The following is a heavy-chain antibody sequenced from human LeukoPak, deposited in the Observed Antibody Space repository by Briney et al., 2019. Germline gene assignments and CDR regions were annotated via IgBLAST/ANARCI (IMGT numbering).Heavy chain of an antibody. CDR3: ARVDTGKTRSGSYFWFDP. Sequence: GGSLRLSCAVSGLTFSNLKMNWVRQAPGKGLEWVSYISAGGRTTFYADSVTGRFTISRDNAKNSLYLQMSSLRVEDTAVYYCARVDTGKTRSGSYFWFDPWGQGTLVTVSS. CDR1: GLTFSNLK. D-gene: IGHD3-10*01. J-gene: IGHJ5*02. CDR2: ISAGGRTT. V-gene: IGHV3-48*03.